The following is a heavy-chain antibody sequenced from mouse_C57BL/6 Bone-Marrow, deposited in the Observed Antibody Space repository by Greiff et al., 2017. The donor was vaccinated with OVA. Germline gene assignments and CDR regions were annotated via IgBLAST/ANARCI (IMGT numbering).Heavy chain of an antibody. CDR3: ARDYYGSSGWYFDV. Sequence: VQLKQSGPELVKPGASVKIPCKASGYTFTDYNMDWVKQSHGKSLEWIGDINPNNGGTIYNQKFKGKATLTVDKSSSTAYMELRSLTSEDTAVYYCARDYYGSSGWYFDVWGTGTTVTVSS. J-gene: IGHJ1*03. D-gene: IGHD1-1*01. CDR2: INPNNGGT. V-gene: IGHV1-18*01. CDR1: GYTFTDYN.